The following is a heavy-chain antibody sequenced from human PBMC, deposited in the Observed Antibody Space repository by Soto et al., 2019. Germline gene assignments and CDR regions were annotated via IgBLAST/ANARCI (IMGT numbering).Heavy chain of an antibody. CDR3: ARGYVGSWSHFDS. J-gene: IGHJ4*02. D-gene: IGHD2-15*01. Sequence: EDQLLESGGGSAQPGGPLRLSCLASGLTFNNYAINWFRKAPGKGLGWVSSISDSATTTYYADSVKGRFTISRDNSKNTLHLQMNSLRAEDTAVYFCARGYVGSWSHFDSWGQGTLVTVSS. V-gene: IGHV3-23*01. CDR2: ISDSATTT. CDR1: GLTFNNYA.